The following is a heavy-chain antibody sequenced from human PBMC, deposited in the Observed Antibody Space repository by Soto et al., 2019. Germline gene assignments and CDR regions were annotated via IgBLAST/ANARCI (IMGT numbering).Heavy chain of an antibody. CDR3: ARDPDSSATNYYYGMDV. D-gene: IGHD6-13*01. Sequence: ASVKVSCKASGYTFTSYDINWVRQATGQGLEWMGWMNPNSGNTGYAQKFQGRVTITRNDSISTAYMELSSLRSEDTAVYYCARDPDSSATNYYYGMDVWGQGTTVTAP. CDR2: MNPNSGNT. J-gene: IGHJ6*02. V-gene: IGHV1-8*01. CDR1: GYTFTSYD.